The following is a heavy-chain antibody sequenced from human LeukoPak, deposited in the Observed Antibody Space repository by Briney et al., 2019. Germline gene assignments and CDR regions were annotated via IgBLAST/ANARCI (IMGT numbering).Heavy chain of an antibody. CDR3: ASGVYCSSTSCSKYYFDY. CDR2: IYYSGST. D-gene: IGHD2-2*01. V-gene: IGHV4-59*01. J-gene: IGHJ4*02. CDR1: GGSISSYY. Sequence: SETLSLTCTVSGGSISSYYWSWIRQPPGKGLEWIGYIYYSGSTNYNPSLKSRVTISVDTSKNQFSLKLSSVTAADTAVHYCASGVYCSSTSCSKYYFDYWGQGTLVTVSS.